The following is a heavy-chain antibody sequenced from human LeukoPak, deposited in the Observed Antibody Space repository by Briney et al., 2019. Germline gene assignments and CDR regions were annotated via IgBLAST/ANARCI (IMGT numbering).Heavy chain of an antibody. CDR3: ARGGGLGELSYYGMDV. V-gene: IGHV3-11*04. Sequence: GGSLRLSCAASGFTFSDYYMSWIRQAPGKGLEWVSYISGNGNTIYYTDSVKGRFTISRDNPKNTLYLQMNSLRAEDTAVYYCARGGGLGELSYYGMDVWGQGTTVTVSS. D-gene: IGHD3-16*02. J-gene: IGHJ6*02. CDR2: ISGNGNTI. CDR1: GFTFSDYY.